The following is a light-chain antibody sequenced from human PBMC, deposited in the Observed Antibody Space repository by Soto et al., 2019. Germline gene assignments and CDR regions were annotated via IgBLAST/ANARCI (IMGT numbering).Light chain of an antibody. CDR1: NIGSKS. J-gene: IGLJ2*01. V-gene: IGLV3-21*04. Sequence: SYELTQPPSVSVAPGKTARITCGGNNIGSKSVHWYQQKPGQAPVLVIYYDSDRPSGIPERFSGSNFGNTATLTITRVEAGDEADYYCQVWDSSSDHVVFGGGTKLTVL. CDR3: QVWDSSSDHVV. CDR2: YDS.